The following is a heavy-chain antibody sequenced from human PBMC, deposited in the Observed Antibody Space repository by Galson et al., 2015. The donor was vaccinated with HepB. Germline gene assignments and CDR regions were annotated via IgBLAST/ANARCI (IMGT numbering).Heavy chain of an antibody. CDR2: IIPVFGRT. D-gene: IGHD3-10*01. Sequence: SVKVSCKASRDTFASYAISWVRQAPGQGLEWMGGIIPVFGRTNYGQKFQGRVTITAGKSTSTAYMELRSLRSEDTAVYYCARGFYGSTIDYWGQGTLVTVSS. V-gene: IGHV1-69*06. CDR3: ARGFYGSTIDY. CDR1: RDTFASYA. J-gene: IGHJ4*02.